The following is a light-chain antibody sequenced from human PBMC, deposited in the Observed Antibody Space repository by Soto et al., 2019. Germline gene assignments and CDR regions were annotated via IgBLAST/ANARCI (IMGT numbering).Light chain of an antibody. CDR2: GAS. Sequence: EIVLTQSPGTLSLSPGERATLSCGASQSVSSSSLAWYQQRPGQAPRLLIYGASSRATGIPDRFSGSGSGTDFTLTITRLEPEDFAVYYCQQYGGSPPRLTFGGGTKVDIK. CDR3: QQYGGSPPRLT. CDR1: QSVSSSS. J-gene: IGKJ4*01. V-gene: IGKV3-20*01.